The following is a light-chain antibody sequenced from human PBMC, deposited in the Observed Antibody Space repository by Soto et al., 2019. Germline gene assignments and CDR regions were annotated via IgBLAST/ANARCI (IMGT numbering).Light chain of an antibody. J-gene: IGLJ1*01. Sequence: QSVLTQPPSVSGTPGQRVTISCYGSSSNIGTNIVTWYQQFPGTAPKLLIYADNQRPSGVPERFSGSKSGTSASLAISGLQSEGEADYFCSVWDETLNGWRVFGTGTKVTVL. CDR2: ADN. CDR3: SVWDETLNGWRV. CDR1: SSNIGTNI. V-gene: IGLV1-44*01.